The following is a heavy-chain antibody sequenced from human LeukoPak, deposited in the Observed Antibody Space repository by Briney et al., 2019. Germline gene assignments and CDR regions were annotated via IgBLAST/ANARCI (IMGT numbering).Heavy chain of an antibody. Sequence: GASVKVSXKASGYTFTGYYMHWVRQAPGQGLEWMGRINPNSGGTNYAQKFQGRVTMTRDTSISTAYMELSRLRSDDTAVYYCARYSSSWYGGYDYWGQGTLVTVSS. CDR1: GYTFTGYY. CDR2: INPNSGGT. J-gene: IGHJ4*02. D-gene: IGHD6-13*01. V-gene: IGHV1-2*06. CDR3: ARYSSSWYGGYDY.